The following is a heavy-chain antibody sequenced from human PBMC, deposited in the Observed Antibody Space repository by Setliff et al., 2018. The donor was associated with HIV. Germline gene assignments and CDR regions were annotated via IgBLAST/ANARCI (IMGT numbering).Heavy chain of an antibody. CDR2: ISGGST. J-gene: IGHJ4*02. CDR3: ARSVRGALYFDF. CDR1: GFTFSNYV. V-gene: IGHV3-66*01. Sequence: GGSLRLSCAASGFTFSNYVMNWVRQAPGKGLEWVSSISGGSTYYADSRKGRFTISRDNSKNTLYLQMNSLRGEDTALYYCARSVRGALYFDFLGQGTLVTVSS. D-gene: IGHD2-8*01.